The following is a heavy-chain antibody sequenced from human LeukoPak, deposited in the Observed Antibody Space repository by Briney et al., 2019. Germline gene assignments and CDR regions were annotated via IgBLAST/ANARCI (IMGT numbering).Heavy chain of an antibody. Sequence: SETLSLTCAVSGYSISNGYYWGWIRQPPGKGLEWIGSIYHSGSTYYNPSLKSRVTISVDTSKNQFSLKLSSVTAADTAVYYCARRLRKTFDAFDIWGQGTMVTVSS. V-gene: IGHV4-38-2*01. J-gene: IGHJ3*02. D-gene: IGHD4-17*01. CDR2: IYHSGST. CDR1: GYSISNGYY. CDR3: ARRLRKTFDAFDI.